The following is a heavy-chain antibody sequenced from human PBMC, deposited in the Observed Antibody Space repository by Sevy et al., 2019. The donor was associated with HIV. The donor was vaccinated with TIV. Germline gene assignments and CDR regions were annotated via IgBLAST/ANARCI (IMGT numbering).Heavy chain of an antibody. CDR1: GFTVTFNS. CDR2: FYVGRNT. D-gene: IGHD6-19*01. CDR3: VRERAGIDH. V-gene: IGHV3-53*01. Sequence: GGSLRLSCAASGFTVTFNSMSWVRQAPGGGLVWVSVFYVGRNTYYADSVKGPFTIFRDSFKDTVDLQMDSLRPEDSGVYYCVRERAGIDHWGQGTLVTVSS. J-gene: IGHJ4*02.